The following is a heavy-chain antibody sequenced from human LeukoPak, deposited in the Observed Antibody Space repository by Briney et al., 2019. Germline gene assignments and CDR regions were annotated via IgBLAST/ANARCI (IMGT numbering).Heavy chain of an antibody. D-gene: IGHD3-10*01. Sequence: SETLSLTCVVYGGSFSGYYWTWIRQPPGKGLEWIGEINHSGSTNYNPSLKSRVTISIDTSKNQFSLKLSSVTAADTAVYYCARVVLLWFGEAYNWFDPWGQGTLVTVSS. J-gene: IGHJ5*02. V-gene: IGHV4-34*01. CDR2: INHSGST. CDR3: ARVVLLWFGEAYNWFDP. CDR1: GGSFSGYY.